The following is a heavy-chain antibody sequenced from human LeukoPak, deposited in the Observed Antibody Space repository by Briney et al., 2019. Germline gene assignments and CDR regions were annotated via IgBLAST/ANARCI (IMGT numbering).Heavy chain of an antibody. D-gene: IGHD3-10*01. Sequence: GGSLRLSCAASGFTLSSYWMSWVRQAPGKGLEWVANIKQDGSEKYYVDSVKGRFTISRDNAKNSLYLQMNNLRAEDTAVYYCARVLWFGELLGLGAFDIWGQGTMVTVSS. CDR1: GFTLSSYW. CDR2: IKQDGSEK. V-gene: IGHV3-7*04. CDR3: ARVLWFGELLGLGAFDI. J-gene: IGHJ3*02.